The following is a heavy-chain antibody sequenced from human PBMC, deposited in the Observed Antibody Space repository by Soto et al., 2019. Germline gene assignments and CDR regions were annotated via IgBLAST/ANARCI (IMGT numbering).Heavy chain of an antibody. CDR1: GFTFSSDR. J-gene: IGHJ4*02. V-gene: IGHV3-74*01. D-gene: IGHD3-22*01. CDR3: ARGDGDYNDGNGYLGRH. CDR2: IKRDGSET. Sequence: PGGSLSLSCADSGFTFSSDRIHWVRQAPGKGLVWVSRIKRDGSETYYADSVKGRLTISRDNAKNTLYLQMISLRAEDTDVYYCARGDGDYNDGNGYLGRHWGQGTLVTAPQ.